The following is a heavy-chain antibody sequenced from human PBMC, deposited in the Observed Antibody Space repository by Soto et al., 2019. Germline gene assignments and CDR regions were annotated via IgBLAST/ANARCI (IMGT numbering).Heavy chain of an antibody. CDR1: GFTFSSYA. CDR2: ISGSGGST. Sequence: GGSLRLSFAASGFTFSSYAMSWVRQAPGKGLEWVSAISGSGGSTYYADSVKGRFTISRDNSKNTLYLQMNSLRAEDTAVYYCAKQGGEQQLVLFFDYWGQGTLVTVSS. V-gene: IGHV3-23*01. CDR3: AKQGGEQQLVLFFDY. D-gene: IGHD6-13*01. J-gene: IGHJ4*02.